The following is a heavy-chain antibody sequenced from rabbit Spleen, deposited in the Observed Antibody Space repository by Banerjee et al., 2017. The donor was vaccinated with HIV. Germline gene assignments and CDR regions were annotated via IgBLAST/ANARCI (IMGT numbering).Heavy chain of an antibody. CDR1: GFSFSDRDV. V-gene: IGHV1S40*01. J-gene: IGHJ4*01. D-gene: IGHD1-1*01. CDR2: NYVDSGTE. Sequence: QSLEESGGDLVKPGASLTLTYTASGFSFSDRDVMCWVRQAPGKGLEWIGCNYVDSGTEYYASWAKGRFTFSKTSSTTVTLQMTSLTAADTATYFCARDLVAVIGWNFNLWGPGTLVTVS. CDR3: ARDLVAVIGWNFNL.